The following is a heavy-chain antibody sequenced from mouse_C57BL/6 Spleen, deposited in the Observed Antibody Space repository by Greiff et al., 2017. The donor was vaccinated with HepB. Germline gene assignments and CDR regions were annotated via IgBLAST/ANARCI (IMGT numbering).Heavy chain of an antibody. V-gene: IGHV1-15*01. J-gene: IGHJ4*01. Sequence: QVQLQQSGAELVRPGASVTLSCKASGYTFTDYEMHWVKQTPVHGLEWIGAIDPDTGGTAYNQKFKGKAILTADKSSSTAYMELRSLTSEDSAVYYCNTGSNYGYYAMDYWGQGTSVTVSS. CDR1: GYTFTDYE. D-gene: IGHD2-5*01. CDR3: NTGSNYGYYAMDY. CDR2: IDPDTGGT.